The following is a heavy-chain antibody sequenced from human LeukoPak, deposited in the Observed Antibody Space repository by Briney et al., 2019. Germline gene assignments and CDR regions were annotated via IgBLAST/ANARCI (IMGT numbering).Heavy chain of an antibody. CDR3: ARDLPRVGTYYYDSSGYG. D-gene: IGHD3-22*01. J-gene: IGHJ4*02. Sequence: ASVKVSCKASRYTFTGYYMHWVRQAPGQGLEWMGRINPNSGGTNYAQKFQGRVTMTRDTSISTAYMELSRLRSDDTAVYYCARDLPRVGTYYYDSSGYGWGQGTLVTVSS. V-gene: IGHV1-2*06. CDR1: RYTFTGYY. CDR2: INPNSGGT.